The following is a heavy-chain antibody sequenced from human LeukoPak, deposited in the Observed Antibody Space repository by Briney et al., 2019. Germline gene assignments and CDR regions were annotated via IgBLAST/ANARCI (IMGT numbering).Heavy chain of an antibody. J-gene: IGHJ4*02. CDR3: VRRHGSGTWVYFDY. CDR2: IKQDGGEK. V-gene: IGHV3-7*01. D-gene: IGHD3-10*01. CDR1: GFTFSDYW. Sequence: PGGSLRLSCAASGFTFSDYWMTWVRQAPGKGLEWVANIKQDGGEKYFVDSVKGRFTISRDNAKNSLYLQMNSLRAEDTAVYYCVRRHGSGTWVYFDYWGQGTLVTVSS.